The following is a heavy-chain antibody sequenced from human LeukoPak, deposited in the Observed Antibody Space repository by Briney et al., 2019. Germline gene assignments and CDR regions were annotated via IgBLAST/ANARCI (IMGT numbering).Heavy chain of an antibody. CDR3: ARDGAAAGLYFDL. V-gene: IGHV3-7*01. D-gene: IGHD6-13*01. J-gene: IGHJ4*01. Sequence: GGSLRLSCEVSGFTFTDYWMNWVRQAPGKGPEWVASIRQDGSEKTYVDSVKGRFTISRDNTKNSLSLQLNGLRAGDTAVYYCARDGAAAGLYFDLWGQGTLVTVSS. CDR1: GFTFTDYW. CDR2: IRQDGSEK.